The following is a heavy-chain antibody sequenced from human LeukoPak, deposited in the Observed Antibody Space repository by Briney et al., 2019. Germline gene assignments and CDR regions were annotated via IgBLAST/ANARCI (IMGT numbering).Heavy chain of an antibody. J-gene: IGHJ6*03. CDR1: GGSFSGYY. V-gene: IGHV4-34*01. Sequence: PSETLSLTCAVYGGSFSGYYWSWIRQPPGKGLEWIGEINHSGSTNYNPSLKSRVTMSVDTSKNQFSLKLSSVTAADTAVYYCARALGVTKFLYYYYYMDVWGKGTTVTISS. D-gene: IGHD3-10*01. CDR3: ARALGVTKFLYYYYYMDV. CDR2: INHSGST.